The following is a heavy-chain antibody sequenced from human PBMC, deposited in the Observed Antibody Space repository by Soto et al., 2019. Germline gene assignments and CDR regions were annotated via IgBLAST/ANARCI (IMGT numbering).Heavy chain of an antibody. V-gene: IGHV4-59*01. J-gene: IGHJ3*01. D-gene: IGHD2-2*01. CDR3: ARGGTVPAPRAFDV. CDR1: SGTISTDY. CDR2: VYYSGST. Sequence: SETLSLTCTVSSGTISTDYWSWIRQPPGKGLDWIGYVYYSGSTNYNPSLKSRVTISVDTSKNQSSLRLSSVTAADTAVYYCARGGTVPAPRAFDVWGQGTMVTVS.